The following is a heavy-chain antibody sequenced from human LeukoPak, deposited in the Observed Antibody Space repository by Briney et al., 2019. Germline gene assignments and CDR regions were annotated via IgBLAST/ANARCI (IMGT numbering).Heavy chain of an antibody. CDR1: GFTFGDYA. Sequence: GGSLRLSCTASGFTFGDYAMSWVRQAPGKRLEWVGFIRSKAYGGTTEYAASVKGRFTISRDDSKSIAYLQMNSLKTEDTAVYYCTTTWRATDENFDYWGQGTLVTVSS. CDR3: TTTWRATDENFDY. CDR2: IRSKAYGGTT. D-gene: IGHD1-1*01. J-gene: IGHJ4*02. V-gene: IGHV3-49*04.